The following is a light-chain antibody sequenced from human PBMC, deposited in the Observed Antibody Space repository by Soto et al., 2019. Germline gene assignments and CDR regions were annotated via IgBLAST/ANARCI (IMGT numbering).Light chain of an antibody. V-gene: IGKV3-20*01. CDR2: GAS. CDR1: ESVSSSY. CDR3: QQYGSSPPWT. J-gene: IGKJ1*01. Sequence: EFVLTQSPGTLSLSPGERATLSCRASESVSSSYLAWYQQKPGQAPRLLIFGASSRATGTPDRFSGSGSGTDFTLTISRLEPEDFAVYYCQQYGSSPPWTFGQGTKVDIK.